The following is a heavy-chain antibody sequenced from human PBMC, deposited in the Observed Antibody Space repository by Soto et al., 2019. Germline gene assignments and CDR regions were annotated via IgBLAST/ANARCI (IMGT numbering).Heavy chain of an antibody. Sequence: GESLKISCKGSGYSFTSYWIGWVRQMPGKGLEWMGIIYPGDSDTRYSPSFQGQVTISADKSISTAYLQWSSLKASDTAMYYCARLRRITMVRGGITIFDYWGQGTLVTVSS. D-gene: IGHD3-10*01. CDR3: ARLRRITMVRGGITIFDY. J-gene: IGHJ4*02. CDR2: IYPGDSDT. CDR1: GYSFTSYW. V-gene: IGHV5-51*01.